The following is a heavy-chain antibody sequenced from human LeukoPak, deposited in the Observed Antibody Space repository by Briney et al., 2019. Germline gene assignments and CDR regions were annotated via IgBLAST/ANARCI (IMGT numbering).Heavy chain of an antibody. CDR3: ARDTVYYGSAQNFDY. D-gene: IGHD3-10*01. V-gene: IGHV3-30*02. J-gene: IGHJ4*02. CDR1: GFTFSSYG. Sequence: GGSLRLSCAASGFTFSSYGMNWVRQAPGKGLEWVASIRSDGSDKKYADSVKGRFTISRDNSKNTLYLQMNSLRAEDTAVYYCARDTVYYGSAQNFDYWGQGTLVTVSS. CDR2: IRSDGSDK.